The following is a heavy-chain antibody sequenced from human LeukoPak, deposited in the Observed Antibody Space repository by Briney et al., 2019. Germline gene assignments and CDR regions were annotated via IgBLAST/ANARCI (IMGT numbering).Heavy chain of an antibody. CDR1: GFNVNDYC. CDR3: ARSLDMLPVTTPFDY. D-gene: IGHD3-16*01. Sequence: GGSLRLSCAASGFNVNDYCVHWVRQAPGKGLEWVSGIRWDAGTIGFGDSVKGRFSISRDSAKNSVYLQMNSLRTEDTAFYFCARSLDMLPVTTPFDYWGQGTLVTVSS. CDR2: IRWDAGTI. V-gene: IGHV3-9*01. J-gene: IGHJ4*02.